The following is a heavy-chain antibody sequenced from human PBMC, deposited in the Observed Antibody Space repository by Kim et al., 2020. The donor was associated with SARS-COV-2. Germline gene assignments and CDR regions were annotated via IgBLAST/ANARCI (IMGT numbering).Heavy chain of an antibody. Sequence: SVKGRFTITRDNAKNSLYLQMNSLRAEDTAVYYCARVKVVSRIVGAYYDYWGQGTLVTVSS. J-gene: IGHJ4*02. CDR3: ARVKVVSRIVGAYYDY. D-gene: IGHD1-26*01. V-gene: IGHV3-21*01.